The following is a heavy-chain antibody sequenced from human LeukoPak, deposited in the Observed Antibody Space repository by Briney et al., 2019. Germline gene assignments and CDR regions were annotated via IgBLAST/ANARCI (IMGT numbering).Heavy chain of an antibody. Sequence: GGSLRLSCAASGFTFSSYSMNWVRQAPGKGLEWVSSISSSSSYIYYADSVKGRFTISRDNAKNSLYLQMNSLRAEDTAVYYCARLEQWLLSNGASDIWGQGTMVTVSS. CDR2: ISSSSSYI. CDR3: ARLEQWLLSNGASDI. J-gene: IGHJ3*02. CDR1: GFTFSSYS. V-gene: IGHV3-21*01. D-gene: IGHD3-22*01.